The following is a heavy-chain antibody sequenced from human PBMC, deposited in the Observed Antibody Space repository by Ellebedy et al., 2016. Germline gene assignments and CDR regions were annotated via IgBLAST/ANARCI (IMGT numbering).Heavy chain of an antibody. J-gene: IGHJ4*02. CDR2: ISDDGSKK. V-gene: IGHV3-30*18. CDR3: SNGGDEPDF. CDR1: GFTFSDYG. Sequence: GESLKISXAASGFTFSDYGMHWVRQAPGKGLEWVAVISDDGSKKFYAESLKGRFTISRDDSKRTVYLQMNSLRREDTAVYYCSNGGDEPDFWGQGTLV.